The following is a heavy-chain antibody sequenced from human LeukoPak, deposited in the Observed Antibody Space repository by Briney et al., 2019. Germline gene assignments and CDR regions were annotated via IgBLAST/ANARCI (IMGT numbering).Heavy chain of an antibody. V-gene: IGHV4-38-2*01. D-gene: IGHD1-1*01. J-gene: IGHJ6*04. CDR3: ARAQLERGGYPYYGMDV. CDR2: IYHSGST. CDR1: GYSISSGYY. Sequence: SETLSLTCAVSGYSISSGYYWGWIRQPPGKGLEWIGSIYHSGSTYYNPSLKSRVTISVDTSNNQFSLTLSSVTAAATTVYYCARAQLERGGYPYYGMDVWGKGTPVTVPS.